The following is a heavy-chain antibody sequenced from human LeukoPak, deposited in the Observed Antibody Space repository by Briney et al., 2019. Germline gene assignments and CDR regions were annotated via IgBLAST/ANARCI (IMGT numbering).Heavy chain of an antibody. Sequence: GGSLRLSCAASGSSLSYYAMHWVRQAPGKGLERVSVIWYDGSEKYYVDSVKGRFTISRDNSKNTLYLQMNSLRVEDTAVYYCARGTSDGPVAQLDHWGQGTLVTVAS. CDR1: GSSLSYYA. J-gene: IGHJ4*02. V-gene: IGHV3-33*01. D-gene: IGHD2-15*01. CDR3: ARGTSDGPVAQLDH. CDR2: IWYDGSEK.